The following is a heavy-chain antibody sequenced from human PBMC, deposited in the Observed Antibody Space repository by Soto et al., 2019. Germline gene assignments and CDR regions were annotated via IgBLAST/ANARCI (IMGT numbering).Heavy chain of an antibody. CDR1: GFTFSSYW. V-gene: IGHV3-74*01. D-gene: IGHD1-7*01. J-gene: IGHJ4*02. CDR2: INSDGSST. Sequence: GGSLRLSCAASGFTFSSYWMHWVRQAPGKVLVWVSRINSDGSSTSYADSVKGRFTISRDNAKNTLYLQMNSLRAEDTAVYYCARRWNYFPSFDYWGQGTLVTVSS. CDR3: ARRWNYFPSFDY.